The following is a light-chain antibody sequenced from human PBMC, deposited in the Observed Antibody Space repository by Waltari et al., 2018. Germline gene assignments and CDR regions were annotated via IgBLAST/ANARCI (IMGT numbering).Light chain of an antibody. J-gene: IGKJ1*01. CDR3: QKYGTLPAT. Sequence: EIVLTQSRGTLSLFPGERATLSCRASQSVSRWLAWYQQKPGQAPRLLIYDASTRATDISDRFSGSGSGTDFSLTISRLEPEDFAVYYCQKYGTLPATFGQGTKVEIK. CDR1: QSVSRW. CDR2: DAS. V-gene: IGKV3-20*01.